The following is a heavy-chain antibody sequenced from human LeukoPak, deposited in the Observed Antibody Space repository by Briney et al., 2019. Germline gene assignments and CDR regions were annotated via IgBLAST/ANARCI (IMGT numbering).Heavy chain of an antibody. J-gene: IGHJ5*02. D-gene: IGHD6-19*01. CDR3: ARDKPPYSSGWYREDWFDP. V-gene: IGHV1-2*02. Sequence: GASVKVSCKASVYTFTVYYMHWVRQAPGQGLEWMGWINPNSGGTNYAQKFQGRVTMTRDTSISTAYMELSRLRSDDTAVYYCARDKPPYSSGWYREDWFDPWGQGTLVTVSS. CDR2: INPNSGGT. CDR1: VYTFTVYY.